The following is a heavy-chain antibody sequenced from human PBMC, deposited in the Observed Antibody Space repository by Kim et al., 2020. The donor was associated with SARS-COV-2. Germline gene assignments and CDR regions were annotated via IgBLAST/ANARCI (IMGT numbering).Heavy chain of an antibody. J-gene: IGHJ4*02. V-gene: IGHV3-11*04. CDR3: ARDSRGSGYESAGYDY. Sequence: SVRGRFTTTGDNAKNSLYLQMNSLRAEDTAVYYCARDSRGSGYESAGYDYWGQGTLVTVSS. D-gene: IGHD5-12*01.